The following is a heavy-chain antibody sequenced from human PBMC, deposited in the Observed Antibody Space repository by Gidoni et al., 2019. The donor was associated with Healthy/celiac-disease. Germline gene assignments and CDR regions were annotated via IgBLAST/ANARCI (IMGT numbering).Heavy chain of an antibody. CDR2: ISSSGSTI. CDR1: GFTFSSYE. D-gene: IGHD3-22*01. J-gene: IGHJ3*02. Sequence: EVQLVESGGGLVQPGGSLRLSCAASGFTFSSYEMNWVRQAPGKGLEWVSYISSSGSTIYYADSVKGRFTIPRDNAKNSLYLQMNSLRAEDTAVYYCARERYDSSGYYYGSSAFDIWGQGTMVTVSS. V-gene: IGHV3-48*03. CDR3: ARERYDSSGYYYGSSAFDI.